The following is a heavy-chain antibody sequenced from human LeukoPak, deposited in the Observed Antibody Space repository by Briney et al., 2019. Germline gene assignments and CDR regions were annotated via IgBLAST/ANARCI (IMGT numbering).Heavy chain of an antibody. CDR2: INTNTGNP. CDR1: GYTFTSYA. V-gene: IGHV7-4-1*02. J-gene: IGHJ4*02. CDR3: ARIYSSGWYPTFFDY. Sequence: ASVKVSCKASGYTFTSYAMNWVRQAPGQGLEWMGWINTNTGNPTYAQGFTGRFVFSLDTSVSTAYLRISSLKAEDTAVYYCARIYSSGWYPTFFDYWGQGTLVTVSS. D-gene: IGHD6-19*01.